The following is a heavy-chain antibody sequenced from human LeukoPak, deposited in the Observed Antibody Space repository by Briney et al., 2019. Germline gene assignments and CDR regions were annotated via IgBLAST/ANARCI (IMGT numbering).Heavy chain of an antibody. CDR2: IWYDGSNK. CDR1: GFTFSSYG. Sequence: GGSLRLSCAASGFTFSSYGMHWVRQAPGKGLEWVAVIWYDGSNKYYADSVKGRFTISRDNSKNTLYLQMNSLRAEDTAVYYCARERVVPAAMRGSSDYYYMDVWGKGTTVTVSS. CDR3: ARERVVPAAMRGSSDYYYMDV. D-gene: IGHD2-2*01. J-gene: IGHJ6*03. V-gene: IGHV3-33*01.